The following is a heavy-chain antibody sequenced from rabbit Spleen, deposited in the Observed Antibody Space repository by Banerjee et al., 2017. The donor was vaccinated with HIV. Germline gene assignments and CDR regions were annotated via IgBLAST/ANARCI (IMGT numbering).Heavy chain of an antibody. V-gene: IGHV1S40*01. CDR3: ARAGEGGDGYLNL. CDR1: GFSFSSSYD. J-gene: IGHJ4*01. Sequence: QSLEESGGDLVKPGASLALTCTASGFSFSSSYDMCWVRQAPGKGLEWIACIYDGSSRSTKYASWAKGRFTISKTSSTTVTLQMTSLTVADTATYFCARAGEGGDGYLNLWGPGTLVTVS. D-gene: IGHD5-1*01. CDR2: IYDGSSRST.